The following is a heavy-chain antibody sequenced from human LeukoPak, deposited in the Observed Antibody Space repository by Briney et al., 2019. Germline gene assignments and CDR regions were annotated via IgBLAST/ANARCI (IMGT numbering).Heavy chain of an antibody. Sequence: ASVKVSCKASGYTFSGYYMHWVRQAPGQGPEWMGVISPSGGSTTYAQKFQGRVTMTRDMSTSTVYMELSSLRSEDTAVYYCARGAPTAMAPTAHFDYWGQGTLVTVSS. D-gene: IGHD5-18*01. CDR3: ARGAPTAMAPTAHFDY. V-gene: IGHV1-46*01. CDR2: ISPSGGST. CDR1: GYTFSGYY. J-gene: IGHJ4*02.